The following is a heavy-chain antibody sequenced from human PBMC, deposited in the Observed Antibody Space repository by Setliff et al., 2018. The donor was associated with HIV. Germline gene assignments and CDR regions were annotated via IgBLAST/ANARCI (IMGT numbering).Heavy chain of an antibody. Sequence: PSETLSLTCTVYGGSFSGYFWSWIRQTPGKGLEWIGEINHSGSTNYNPSLKSRVTISVDTSKNQFSLKLSSVTAADTAVYYCARGGGPNYYDSSGYSHGHWYFDLWGRGTLVTVSS. CDR2: INHSGST. J-gene: IGHJ2*01. V-gene: IGHV4-34*01. CDR1: GGSFSGYF. D-gene: IGHD3-22*01. CDR3: ARGGGPNYYDSSGYSHGHWYFDL.